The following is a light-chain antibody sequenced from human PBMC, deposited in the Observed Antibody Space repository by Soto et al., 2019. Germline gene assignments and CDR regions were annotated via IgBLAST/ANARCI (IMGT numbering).Light chain of an antibody. Sequence: QLVLTQPPSASGTPGQWVPISCSGSNSNIGSNTVSWYQQLPGTAPKLLIYSNSQRPSGVPDRFSGSKSGTSASLAISGLQSGDEADYYCATWDDSLNGWVFGGGTKVTVL. CDR3: ATWDDSLNGWV. CDR2: SNS. V-gene: IGLV1-44*01. J-gene: IGLJ3*02. CDR1: NSNIGSNT.